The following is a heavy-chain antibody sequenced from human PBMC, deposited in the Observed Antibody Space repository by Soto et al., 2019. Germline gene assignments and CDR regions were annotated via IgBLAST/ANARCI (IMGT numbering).Heavy chain of an antibody. CDR3: ARPTYNSGSPFDY. D-gene: IGHD1-20*01. V-gene: IGHV4-59*02. Sequence: SETLSLTCTVSGGSVCSYYWSWIRQPPGKGLEWIGYIYYSGSTNYNPSLKSRVTISVDTSKNQFSLKLSSVTAADTAVYYCARPTYNSGSPFDYWGQGTLVTVSS. CDR1: GGSVCSYY. CDR2: IYYSGST. J-gene: IGHJ4*02.